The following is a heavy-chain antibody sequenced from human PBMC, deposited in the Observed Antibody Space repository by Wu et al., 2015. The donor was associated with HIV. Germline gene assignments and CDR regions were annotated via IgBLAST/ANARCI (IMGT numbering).Heavy chain of an antibody. CDR1: GGTFSSYA. Sequence: QVQLVQSGAEVKKPGSSVKVSCKASGGTFSSYAISWVRQAPGQGLEWMGGIIPIFGTANYAQKFQGRVTITTDESTSTAYMELSSLRSEDTAVYYCARGGGRAVTMDSSGDLSYWGQGTLVTVSS. V-gene: IGHV1-69*05. CDR3: ARGGGRAVTMDSSGDLSY. CDR2: IIPIFGTA. J-gene: IGHJ4*02. D-gene: IGHD3-22*01.